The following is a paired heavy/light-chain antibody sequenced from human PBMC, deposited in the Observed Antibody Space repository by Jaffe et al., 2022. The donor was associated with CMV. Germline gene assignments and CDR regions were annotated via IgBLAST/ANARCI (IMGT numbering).Light chain of an antibody. Sequence: QLVLTQSPSASASLGASVKLTCTLSSGHSSYAIAWHQQQPEKGPRYLMKLNSDGSHSKGDGIPDRFSGSSSGAERYLTISSLQSEDEADYYCQTWGTGIPRVFGGGTKLTVL. V-gene: IGLV4-69*01. CDR3: QTWGTGIPRV. CDR2: LNSDGSH. J-gene: IGLJ3*02. CDR1: SGHSSYA.
Heavy chain of an antibody. D-gene: IGHD3-22*01. V-gene: IGHV3-23*04. J-gene: IGHJ3*02. CDR1: GFTFSSYA. CDR3: AKDAPEVAIVVGLDTDDAFDI. CDR2: ISGSGGST. Sequence: EVQLVESGGGLVQPGGSLRLSCAASGFTFSSYAMSWVRQAPGKGLEWVSAISGSGGSTYYADSVKGRFTISRDNSKNTLYLQMNSLRAEDTAVYYCAKDAPEVAIVVGLDTDDAFDIWGQGTMVTVSS.